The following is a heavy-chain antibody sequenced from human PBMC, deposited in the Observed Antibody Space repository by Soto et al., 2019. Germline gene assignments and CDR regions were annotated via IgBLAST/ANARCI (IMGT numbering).Heavy chain of an antibody. V-gene: IGHV3-33*01. J-gene: IGHJ6*02. CDR3: VRAAGYSGYDYVYYYGMDV. Sequence: QVQLVDSGGGVVQPGRSLRLSCAASGFTFSSYGMHWVRQAPGKGLEWVALVWYDGGNKYYVDSVKGRFTISRDNSKNTLYLEMNSLRDEDTAVYYCVRAAGYSGYDYVYYYGMDVWGQGTTVTVSS. D-gene: IGHD5-12*01. CDR2: VWYDGGNK. CDR1: GFTFSSYG.